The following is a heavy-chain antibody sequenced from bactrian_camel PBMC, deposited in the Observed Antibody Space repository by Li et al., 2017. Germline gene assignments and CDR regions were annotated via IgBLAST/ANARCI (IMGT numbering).Heavy chain of an antibody. CDR3: AADYPATETTLTDCSSRWGRNQ. V-gene: IGHV3S31*01. D-gene: IGHD5*01. J-gene: IGHJ4*01. CDR2: IITGGGYR. Sequence: VQLVESGGGSVQAGGSLTLTCAASGYTYGSRCMGWYRQVPGKGREAVATIITGGGYRYVAEALRGRFTISLDNAKNTMFLQLNHLKPEDTAVYYCAADYPATETTLTDCSSRWGRNQWGQGTQVTVS. CDR1: GYTYGSRC.